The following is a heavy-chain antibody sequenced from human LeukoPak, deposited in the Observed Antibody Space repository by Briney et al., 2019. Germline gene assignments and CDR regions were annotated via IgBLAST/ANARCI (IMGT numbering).Heavy chain of an antibody. Sequence: SETLSLTCTVSGGSVTGYYWSWIRQPPGKGLEWVGYIYWSGTTVYNPSLKSRVTISVDTSNNQFSLKVSSVTAADTAVYYCARGLLFSWFDPWGQGTLVTVSS. CDR1: GGSVTGYY. J-gene: IGHJ5*02. CDR2: IYWSGTT. D-gene: IGHD2-21*02. V-gene: IGHV4-59*02. CDR3: ARGLLFSWFDP.